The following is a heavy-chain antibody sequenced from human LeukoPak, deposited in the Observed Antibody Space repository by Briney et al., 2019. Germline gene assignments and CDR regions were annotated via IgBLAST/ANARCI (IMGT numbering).Heavy chain of an antibody. V-gene: IGHV1-2*02. CDR2: INPNSDGT. Sequence: ASEKVSCTASGYTFTGYYMHWVRQAPGQGLEWMGWINPNSDGTNYAQKFQGRVTMTRDTSISTAYMELSRLRSDDTAVYYCARGDIAATKDYWGQGTLVTVSS. CDR3: ARGDIAATKDY. J-gene: IGHJ4*02. CDR1: GYTFTGYY. D-gene: IGHD6-13*01.